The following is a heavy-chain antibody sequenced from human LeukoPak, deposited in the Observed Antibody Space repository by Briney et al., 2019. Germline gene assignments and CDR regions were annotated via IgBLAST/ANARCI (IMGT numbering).Heavy chain of an antibody. CDR1: GYTLTELS. D-gene: IGHD2-21*02. Sequence: SVKVSCKVSGYTLTELSMHWVRQAPGKGLEWMGGFDPEDGETIYAQKFQGRVTMTEDTSTDTAYMELSSLRYEDTAVYYCATGTAYCGGDCYSANFDYWGQGTLVTVSS. J-gene: IGHJ4*02. V-gene: IGHV1-24*01. CDR3: ATGTAYCGGDCYSANFDY. CDR2: FDPEDGET.